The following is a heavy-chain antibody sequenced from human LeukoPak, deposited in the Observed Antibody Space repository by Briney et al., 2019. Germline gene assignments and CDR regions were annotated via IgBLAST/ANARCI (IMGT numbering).Heavy chain of an antibody. CDR2: IYYSGST. J-gene: IGHJ4*02. CDR1: GGSISSYY. Sequence: KPSETLSLTCTVSGGSISSYYRSWIRQPPGKGLEWIGYIYYSGSTNYNPSLKSRVTISVDTSKNQFSLKLSSVTAADTAVYYCATIAELYSSGWYPLDYWGQGTLVTVSS. V-gene: IGHV4-59*01. CDR3: ATIAELYSSGWYPLDY. D-gene: IGHD6-19*01.